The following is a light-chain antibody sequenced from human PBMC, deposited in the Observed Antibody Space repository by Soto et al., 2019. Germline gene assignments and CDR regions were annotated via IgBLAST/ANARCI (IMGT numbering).Light chain of an antibody. Sequence: EIVLTQSPGTLSLSPGERATLSCRASQSVSSSYLAWYQQKPGQAPRLLIYDASSRATGIPDRFSGSGSGTDFTLTISRLEPEDFAVYYCQRYGTSALTFGGGTKVEIK. V-gene: IGKV3-20*01. J-gene: IGKJ4*01. CDR3: QRYGTSALT. CDR2: DAS. CDR1: QSVSSSY.